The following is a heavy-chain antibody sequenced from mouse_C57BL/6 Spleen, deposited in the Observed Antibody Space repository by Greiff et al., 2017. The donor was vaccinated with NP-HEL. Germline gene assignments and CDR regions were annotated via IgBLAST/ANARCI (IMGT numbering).Heavy chain of an antibody. V-gene: IGHV5-17*01. CDR2: ISSGSSTI. CDR3: ARGVVNYAMDY. CDR1: GFTFSDYG. D-gene: IGHD1-1*02. J-gene: IGHJ4*01. Sequence: EVKLVESGGGLVKPGGSLKLSCAASGFTFSDYGMHWVRQAPEKGLEWVAYISSGSSTIYYADTVKGRFTISRDNAKNTLFLQMTSLRSEDTAMYYCARGVVNYAMDYWGQGTSVTVSS.